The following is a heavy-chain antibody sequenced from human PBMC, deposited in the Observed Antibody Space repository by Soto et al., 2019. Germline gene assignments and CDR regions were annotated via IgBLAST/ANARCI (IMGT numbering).Heavy chain of an antibody. D-gene: IGHD3-10*01. V-gene: IGHV1-18*01. J-gene: IGHJ6*02. CDR3: ARGWGGGGVDRLHAYQRTYYYYYGMDV. CDR1: GYTFTSYG. Sequence: ASVKVSCKASGYTFTSYGISWVRQAPGQGLEWMGWISAYNGNTNYAQKLQGRVTMTTDTSTSTAYMELRSLRSDDTAVYYCARGWGGGGVDRLHAYQRTYYYYYGMDVWGQGTTVTVSS. CDR2: ISAYNGNT.